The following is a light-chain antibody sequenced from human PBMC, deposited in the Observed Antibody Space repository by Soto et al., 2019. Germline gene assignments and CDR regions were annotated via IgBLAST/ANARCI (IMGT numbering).Light chain of an antibody. J-gene: IGKJ4*01. Sequence: EIVLTQSQATLSLSQGNRATLSCRASQSVSSYLAWYQQKPGQAPRLLIYDASNRATGIPARFSGSGSGTDFTLTITRLEPEDFAGYYCQQRSNWPSTFGGGTKVEIK. CDR1: QSVSSY. CDR3: QQRSNWPST. V-gene: IGKV3-11*01. CDR2: DAS.